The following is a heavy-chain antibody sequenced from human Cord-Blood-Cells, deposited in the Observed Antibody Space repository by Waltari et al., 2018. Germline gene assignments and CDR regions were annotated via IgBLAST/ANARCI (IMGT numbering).Heavy chain of an antibody. J-gene: IGHJ4*02. CDR3: ARHVSSLGILGGLDY. Sequence: QVQLQESGPGLVKPSETLSLTCTVSGGSISSYYWSWIRQPPGKGLEWIGYIYYSGSTNYNPSLMSRVTISVDTSKNQFSLKLSSVTAADTAVYYCARHVSSLGILGGLDYWGQGTLVTVSS. CDR2: IYYSGST. D-gene: IGHD7-27*01. CDR1: GGSISSYY. V-gene: IGHV4-59*08.